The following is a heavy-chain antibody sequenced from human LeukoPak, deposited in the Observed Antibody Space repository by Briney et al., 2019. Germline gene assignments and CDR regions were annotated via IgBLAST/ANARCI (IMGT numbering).Heavy chain of an antibody. D-gene: IGHD3-3*01. CDR2: IYHSGST. Sequence: SETLSLTCTVSGGSISSGGYYWSWIRQPPGKGLEWIGYIYHSGSTYYNPSLKSRVTISVDRSKNQFSLKLSSVTAADTAVYYCARGFTIFGVVMTWFDPWGQGTLVTVSS. V-gene: IGHV4-30-2*01. CDR1: GGSISSGGYY. CDR3: ARGFTIFGVVMTWFDP. J-gene: IGHJ5*02.